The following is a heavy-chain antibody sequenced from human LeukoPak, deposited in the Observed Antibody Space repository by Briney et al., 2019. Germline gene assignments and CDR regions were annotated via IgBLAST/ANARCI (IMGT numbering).Heavy chain of an antibody. CDR2: INWNGGST. D-gene: IGHD3-3*01. CDR1: GFTFSSYW. Sequence: PGGSLRLSCAASGFTFSSYWMHWVRQAPGKGLEWVSGINWNGGSTGYADSVKGRFTISRDNAKNSLYLQMNSLRAEDTALYYCARGITIFGVVIEYYFDYWGQGTLVTVSS. CDR3: ARGITIFGVVIEYYFDY. V-gene: IGHV3-20*04. J-gene: IGHJ4*02.